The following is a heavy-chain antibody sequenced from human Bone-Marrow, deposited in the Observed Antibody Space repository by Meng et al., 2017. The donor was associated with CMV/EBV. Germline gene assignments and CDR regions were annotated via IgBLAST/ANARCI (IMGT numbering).Heavy chain of an antibody. CDR2: INPNSGGT. CDR1: GYTFTGYY. J-gene: IGHJ3*02. Sequence: ASVKVSCKASGYTFTGYYMHWVRQAPGQGLEWMGWINPNSGGTNYAQKFQGRVTMTRDTSISTAYMELSRLRSDDTAVYYCARDRTPDFDAFDIWGQGTIVTVSS. V-gene: IGHV1-2*02. CDR3: ARDRTPDFDAFDI. D-gene: IGHD4-23*01.